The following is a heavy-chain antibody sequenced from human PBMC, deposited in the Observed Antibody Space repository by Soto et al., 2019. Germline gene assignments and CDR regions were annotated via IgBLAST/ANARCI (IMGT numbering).Heavy chain of an antibody. D-gene: IGHD6-19*01. Sequence: QVQLVESRGGMVQPGRSLRLSCAASGFTFSSYGMYWVRQAPGKGLEWVAVISYDGSTKYYADSVKGRFTISRDNSKKTLYLQMNSLRAEETALYYCAKERRRHVAVPGEEFDYWGQGSQVTVSS. V-gene: IGHV3-30*18. CDR1: GFTFSSYG. CDR2: ISYDGSTK. J-gene: IGHJ4*02. CDR3: AKERRRHVAVPGEEFDY.